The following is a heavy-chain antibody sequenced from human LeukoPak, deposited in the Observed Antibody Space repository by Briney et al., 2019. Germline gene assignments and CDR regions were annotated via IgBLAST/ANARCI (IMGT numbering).Heavy chain of an antibody. V-gene: IGHV3-23*01. J-gene: IGHJ4*02. D-gene: IGHD4-23*01. Sequence: PGGSLRLSCAASGFTFSNYAMSWVRQAPGKGLEWVSAIGGRGGSTYSADSVEGRFTISRDNSKNTLYLQMNSLRAEDTAVYYCARVNYGGNSFSDYWGQGTLVTVSS. CDR2: IGGRGGST. CDR3: ARVNYGGNSFSDY. CDR1: GFTFSNYA.